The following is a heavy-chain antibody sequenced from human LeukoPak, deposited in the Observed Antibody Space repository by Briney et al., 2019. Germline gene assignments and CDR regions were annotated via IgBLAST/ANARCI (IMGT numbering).Heavy chain of an antibody. Sequence: GGSLRLSCVVSGFTVSSNYMSWVRQAPGKGLEWVSVLYSGGNTYHADSVKGRFTISRDNSKNTLYLQMNSLRAEDTAVYYCARDHDPWGQGTLVTVSS. CDR2: LYSGGNT. J-gene: IGHJ5*02. V-gene: IGHV3-53*01. CDR1: GFTVSSNY. CDR3: ARDHDP.